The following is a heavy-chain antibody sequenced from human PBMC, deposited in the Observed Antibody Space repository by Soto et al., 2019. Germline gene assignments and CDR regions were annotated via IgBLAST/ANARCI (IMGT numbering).Heavy chain of an antibody. CDR1: GGSISSSSYY. D-gene: IGHD6-19*01. Sequence: PSETLSLTCTVSGGSISSSSYYWGWIRQPPGKGLEWIGSIYYSGSTYYNPSLKSRVTISVDTSKNQFSLKLSSVTAADTAVYYCAREKAVAGTNYFDYWGQGTLVTVSS. J-gene: IGHJ4*02. CDR2: IYYSGST. CDR3: AREKAVAGTNYFDY. V-gene: IGHV4-39*01.